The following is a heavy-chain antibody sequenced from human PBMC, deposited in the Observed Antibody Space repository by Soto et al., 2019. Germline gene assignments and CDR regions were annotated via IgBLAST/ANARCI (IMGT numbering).Heavy chain of an antibody. V-gene: IGHV1-18*01. Sequence: QAQLVQSGAEVKKPGASVNISCKASGYTFTNYGFIWVRQAPGHGLEWVGWISPYNGKTEYAQNLQGRVTLTRDKPTSTAYMELRSLRSDDTAVYYCARDIYGGNCCDAFDIWGQGKMVTVSS. CDR2: ISPYNGKT. CDR1: GYTFTNYG. D-gene: IGHD2-15*01. CDR3: ARDIYGGNCCDAFDI. J-gene: IGHJ3*02.